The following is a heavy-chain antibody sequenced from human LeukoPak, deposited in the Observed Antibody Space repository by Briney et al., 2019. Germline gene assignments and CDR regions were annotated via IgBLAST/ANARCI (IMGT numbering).Heavy chain of an antibody. CDR2: ISGSGGST. Sequence: GGSLRLSCAASGFTFSSYAMSWVRQAPWKGLEWVSAISGSGGSTYYADSVKGRFTISRDNSKNTLYLQMNSLRAEDTAVYYCAKVGIAGHTVVSSFDYWGQGTLVTVSS. D-gene: IGHD4-23*01. J-gene: IGHJ4*02. CDR1: GFTFSSYA. V-gene: IGHV3-23*01. CDR3: AKVGIAGHTVVSSFDY.